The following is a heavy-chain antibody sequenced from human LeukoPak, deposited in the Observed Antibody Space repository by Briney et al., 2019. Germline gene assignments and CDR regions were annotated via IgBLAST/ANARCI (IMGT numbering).Heavy chain of an antibody. Sequence: GGSLRLSCAASGFTVSSNYMSWVRQAPGKGLEWVSVIYSGGSTYCADSVKGRFTISRDNSKNTLYLQMNSLRAEDTAVYYCARRPSGYCSGGSCYSYYYGMDVWGKGTTVTVSS. CDR2: IYSGGST. CDR3: ARRPSGYCSGGSCYSYYYGMDV. J-gene: IGHJ6*04. D-gene: IGHD2-15*01. V-gene: IGHV3-53*01. CDR1: GFTVSSNY.